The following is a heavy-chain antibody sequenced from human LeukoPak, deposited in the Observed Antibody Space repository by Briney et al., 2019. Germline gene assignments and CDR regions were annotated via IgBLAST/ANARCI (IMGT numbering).Heavy chain of an antibody. Sequence: KASQTLSLTCTVSGGSISSGGYYWSWIRQHPGKGLEWIGYIYYSGSTYYNPSLKSRVTISVDTSKNQFSLKLSSVTAADTAVYYCARDRRPYFDYWGQGTLVTVSS. CDR3: ARDRRPYFDY. CDR2: IYYSGST. D-gene: IGHD6-6*01. V-gene: IGHV4-31*03. J-gene: IGHJ4*02. CDR1: GGSISSGGYY.